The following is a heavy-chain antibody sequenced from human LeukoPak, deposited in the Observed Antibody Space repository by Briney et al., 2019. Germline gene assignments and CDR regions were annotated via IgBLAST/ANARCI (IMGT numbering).Heavy chain of an antibody. J-gene: IGHJ4*02. V-gene: IGHV3-64*01. CDR3: ARDRYYFDY. Sequence: GSLRLSCAASGFTFSSYAMHWVRQAPGKGLEYVSAISSNGGSTYYANSVKGRFTISRDNSKNTLYLQMGSLRAEDMAVYYCARDRYYFDYWGQGTLVTVSS. CDR1: GFTFSSYA. CDR2: ISSNGGST.